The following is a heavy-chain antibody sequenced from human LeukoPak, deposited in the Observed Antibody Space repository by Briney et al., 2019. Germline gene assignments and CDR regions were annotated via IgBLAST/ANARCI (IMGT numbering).Heavy chain of an antibody. V-gene: IGHV4-34*01. CDR1: GGSFSGYY. CDR3: ARHRRDGYNEADDY. J-gene: IGHJ4*02. Sequence: SETLSLTCAVYGGSFSGYYWSWIRQPLGKGLEWIGEINHSGSTNYNPSLKSRVTISVDTSKNQFSLKLSSVTAADTAVYYCARHRRDGYNEADDYWAREPWSPSPQ. D-gene: IGHD5-24*01. CDR2: INHSGST.